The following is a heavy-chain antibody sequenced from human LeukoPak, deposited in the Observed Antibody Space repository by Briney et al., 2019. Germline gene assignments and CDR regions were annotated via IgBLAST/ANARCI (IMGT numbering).Heavy chain of an antibody. CDR2: VNHSGST. J-gene: IGHJ4*02. D-gene: IGHD1-14*01. V-gene: IGHV4-34*01. Sequence: PSETLSLTCAVYGGSFSGYYWSWIRQPPGKGLEWIGEVNHSGSTNYNPSLKSRVTISVDTSKNQFSLKLSSVTAADTAVYYCARDRKILDYWGQGTLVTVSS. CDR1: GGSFSGYY. CDR3: ARDRKILDY.